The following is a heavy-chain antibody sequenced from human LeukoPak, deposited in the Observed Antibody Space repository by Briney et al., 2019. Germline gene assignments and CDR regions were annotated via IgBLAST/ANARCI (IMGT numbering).Heavy chain of an antibody. Sequence: PGGSLRLFCAASGFTFSSYWMSWVRQSPGKGLEWVANIKPDGSEKYFMDSVKGRFTISRDNAKNALYLEMNSLRAEDTAEYFCARERMYSGSGSTYPYYDYWGQGTLVTVSS. V-gene: IGHV3-7*01. CDR2: IKPDGSEK. J-gene: IGHJ4*02. CDR1: GFTFSSYW. D-gene: IGHD3-10*01. CDR3: ARERMYSGSGSTYPYYDY.